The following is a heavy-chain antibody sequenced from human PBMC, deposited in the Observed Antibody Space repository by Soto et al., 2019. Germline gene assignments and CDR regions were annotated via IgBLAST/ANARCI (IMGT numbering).Heavy chain of an antibody. J-gene: IGHJ2*01. CDR3: ARDHGYRGRRRYFDL. Sequence: QVQLVQSGAEVKKPGSSVKVSCKASGGTFSSYAISWVRQAPGQGLEWMGGIIPIFGTANYAQKLQGRVTITADESTSTADMELSSLRSEDTAVYYCARDHGYRGRRRYFDLWGRGTLVTVSS. CDR2: IIPIFGTA. V-gene: IGHV1-69*01. CDR1: GGTFSSYA. D-gene: IGHD1-26*01.